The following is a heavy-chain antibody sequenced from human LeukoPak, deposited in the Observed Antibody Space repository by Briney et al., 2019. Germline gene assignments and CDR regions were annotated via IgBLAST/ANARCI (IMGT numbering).Heavy chain of an antibody. V-gene: IGHV3-15*01. J-gene: IGHJ4*02. CDR3: TTDKVVVAAAPIDY. CDR2: IKSKTDGGTT. Sequence: PGGSLRLSCAASGFTFSNYVMSWVRQAPGKGREWVGRIKSKTDGGTTDYAAPVKGRFTISRDDSKKTLYLQMNSLKTEDTAVYFCTTDKVVVAAAPIDYWGQGTLVTVSS. CDR1: GFTFSNYV. D-gene: IGHD2-15*01.